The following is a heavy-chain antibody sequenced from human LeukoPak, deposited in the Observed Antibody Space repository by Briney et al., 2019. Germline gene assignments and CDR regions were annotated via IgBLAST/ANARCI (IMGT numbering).Heavy chain of an antibody. J-gene: IGHJ3*02. Sequence: ASVKVSCKASGGTFISYAISWVRQAPGQGLGWMGGIIPIFGTANYAQKFQGRVTITADESTSTAYMELSSLRSEDTAVYYCARVVGADGFAFDIWGQGTMVTVSS. CDR1: GGTFISYA. D-gene: IGHD1-26*01. CDR2: IIPIFGTA. CDR3: ARVVGADGFAFDI. V-gene: IGHV1-69*13.